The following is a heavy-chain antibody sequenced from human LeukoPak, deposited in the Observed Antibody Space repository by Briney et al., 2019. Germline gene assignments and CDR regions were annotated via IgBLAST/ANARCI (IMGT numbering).Heavy chain of an antibody. CDR3: ARDRQIAY. CDR2: MKEDGSEK. Sequence: GGSLRLSCAASGFTFSNYWMSWVRQAPGKGLEWVANMKEDGSEKNYVDSVKGRFTISRDNAQDSLYLQMNSLRAEDAAVYYCARDRQIAYWGQGTLVTVSS. V-gene: IGHV3-7*01. J-gene: IGHJ4*02. CDR1: GFTFSNYW.